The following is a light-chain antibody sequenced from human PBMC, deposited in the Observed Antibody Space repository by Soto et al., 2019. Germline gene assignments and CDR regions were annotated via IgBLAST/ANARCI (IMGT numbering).Light chain of an antibody. CDR1: QSVSSSY. V-gene: IGKV3-20*01. CDR3: QQYGGSPYT. Sequence: IVLTQNTGTLSLSPGERATLSCRASQSVSSSYLAWYQQKPGQAPRLLIYGVSVRAIGIPDRFGGSGSGTDFTLTISRLEPEDFAVYFCQQYGGSPYTFGQR. CDR2: GVS. J-gene: IGKJ2*01.